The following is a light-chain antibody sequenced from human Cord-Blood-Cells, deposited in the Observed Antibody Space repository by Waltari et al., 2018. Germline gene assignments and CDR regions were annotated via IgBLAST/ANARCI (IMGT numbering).Light chain of an antibody. V-gene: IGKV3-11*01. CDR1: QSVSSY. CDR3: QQRSNWPRT. Sequence: EIVLTQSPATLSLSPGERATLSCRVSQSVSSYLAWYQQKPGQAPRLLIYDASNRATSVPARFSGSGSGTDFTLTISSLDPEDFAVYYCQQRSNWPRTFGQGTKVEIK. J-gene: IGKJ1*01. CDR2: DAS.